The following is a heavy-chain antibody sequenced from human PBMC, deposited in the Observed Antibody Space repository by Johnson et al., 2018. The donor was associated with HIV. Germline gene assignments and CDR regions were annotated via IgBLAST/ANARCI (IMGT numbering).Heavy chain of an antibody. CDR2: ITGTAGST. Sequence: VQLVESGGGVVQPGGSLRLSCAASGFTFSSYGMSWVRQAPGKGLEWVSGITGTAGSTYYADSVKGRFTISRDNSKNTLYMQMNSLRAEDTAVYYCASQVRGLRLGVDAFDIWGQGTLVTVSS. V-gene: IGHV3-23*04. D-gene: IGHD5-12*01. CDR1: GFTFSSYG. CDR3: ASQVRGLRLGVDAFDI. J-gene: IGHJ3*02.